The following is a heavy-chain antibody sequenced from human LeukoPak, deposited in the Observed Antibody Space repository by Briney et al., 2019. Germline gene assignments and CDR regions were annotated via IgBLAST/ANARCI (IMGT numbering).Heavy chain of an antibody. CDR2: ISYDGSNK. J-gene: IGHJ4*02. CDR3: ARGTTQYYYDSSGYSSYFDY. Sequence: PGGSLRLSCAASGFTFSSYAMHWVRQAPGKGLEWVAVISYDGSNKYYADSVKGRFTISRDNSKNTLYLQMNSLRAEDTAVYYCARGTTQYYYDSSGYSSYFDYWGQGTLVTVSS. D-gene: IGHD3-22*01. CDR1: GFTFSSYA. V-gene: IGHV3-30-3*01.